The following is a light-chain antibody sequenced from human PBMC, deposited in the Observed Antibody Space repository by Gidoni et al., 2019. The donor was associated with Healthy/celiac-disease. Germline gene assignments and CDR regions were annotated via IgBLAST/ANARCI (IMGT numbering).Light chain of an antibody. CDR3: QQRSNWV. CDR2: DAS. Sequence: EIVLTQSPATLSLSPGERATLSRRASQSVSSYLAWYQQKPGQAPRLLIYDASNRATGIPARFSGSGSGTDFTLTISSLEPEDFAVYYCQQRSNWVFGPGTKVDIK. V-gene: IGKV3-11*01. J-gene: IGKJ3*01. CDR1: QSVSSY.